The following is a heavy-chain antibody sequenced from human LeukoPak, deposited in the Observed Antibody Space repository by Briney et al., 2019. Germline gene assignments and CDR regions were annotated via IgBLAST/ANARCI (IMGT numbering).Heavy chain of an antibody. V-gene: IGHV3-23*01. Sequence: GGSLRLSCAASGFTFSSYAMSWVRQAPGKGLEWVSAISGSGGSTYYADSVKGRFTISRDNSKNTLYLQMNSLRAEDTAVYYCAKDEYSSSPGIYYFDYWGQGTLVTVSS. CDR1: GFTFSSYA. CDR3: AKDEYSSSPGIYYFDY. J-gene: IGHJ4*02. D-gene: IGHD6-6*01. CDR2: ISGSGGST.